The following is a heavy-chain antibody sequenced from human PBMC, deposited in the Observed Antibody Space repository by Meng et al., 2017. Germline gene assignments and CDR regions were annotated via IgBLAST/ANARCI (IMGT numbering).Heavy chain of an antibody. J-gene: IGHJ3*02. CDR3: ARELEGLWVTTLGGAFDI. D-gene: IGHD3-16*01. CDR2: LIPIFGTA. V-gene: IGHV1-69*13. CDR1: GGTFSSYA. Sequence: SVKVSCKASGGTFSSYAISWLLRAPGQGLEGMEGLIPIFGTANYAQKFQGRVTITADESTSTAYMELSRLRAEDTAVYYCARELEGLWVTTLGGAFDIWGQGTMVTVSS.